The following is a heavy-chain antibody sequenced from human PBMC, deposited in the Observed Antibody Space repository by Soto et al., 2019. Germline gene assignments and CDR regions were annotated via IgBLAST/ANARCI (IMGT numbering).Heavy chain of an antibody. Sequence: ASVKVSCKASGYTFTSRYMHWVRQAPGQGLEWMGWINPNSGGTNYAQKFQGWVTMTRDTSISTAYMELSRLRSDDTAVYYCATRTSDILTGYLDPGIDAFDIWGQGTMVTVSS. V-gene: IGHV1-2*04. CDR3: ATRTSDILTGYLDPGIDAFDI. D-gene: IGHD3-9*01. CDR1: GYTFTSRY. CDR2: INPNSGGT. J-gene: IGHJ3*02.